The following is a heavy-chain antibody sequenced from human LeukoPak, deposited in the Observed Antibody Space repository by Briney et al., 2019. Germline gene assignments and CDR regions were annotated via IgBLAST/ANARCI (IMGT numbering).Heavy chain of an antibody. V-gene: IGHV3-7*03. J-gene: IGHJ2*01. CDR1: GFSFSNYW. CDR2: IKEEGTEK. D-gene: IGHD1-14*01. CDR3: AKRGPATGV. Sequence: GGSLRLSCAASGFSFSNYWMSWVRKVPGKGMEWVANIKEEGTEKNYLDSVKGRFTIARDNAKNSLYLQMNSLRDEDTAMYYCAKRGPATGVWGRGTLVTVSS.